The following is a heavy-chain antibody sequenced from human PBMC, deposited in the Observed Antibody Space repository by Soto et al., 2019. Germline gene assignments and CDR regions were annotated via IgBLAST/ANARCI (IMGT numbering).Heavy chain of an antibody. Sequence: EVQLVETGGGVIQPGGSLRLSCAASGFTVSNNYMSWVRQAPGKGLEWVSLIYSGGSTVYADSVKGRFTISRDNSKNTLFLHMNILRAEDTAVYFCATYTSLDYWGQGTMVTVSS. V-gene: IGHV3-53*02. CDR3: ATYTSLDY. J-gene: IGHJ4*02. D-gene: IGHD2-2*02. CDR2: IYSGGST. CDR1: GFTVSNNY.